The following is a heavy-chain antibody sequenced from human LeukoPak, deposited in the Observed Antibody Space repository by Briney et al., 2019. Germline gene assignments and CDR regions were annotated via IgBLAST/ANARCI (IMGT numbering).Heavy chain of an antibody. D-gene: IGHD2-15*01. J-gene: IGHJ4*02. CDR1: GFTFSSTR. Sequence: PGGSLRLSCAASGFTFSSTRMSWVRQSPGKGLEWVANIRQDGSDRYYIDSVRGRFTISRDNAKNSLSLQMNSLRVEDTAVYYCARDRDCGDGGCYPHFDYWGQGVQVTVSS. CDR3: ARDRDCGDGGCYPHFDY. CDR2: IRQDGSDR. V-gene: IGHV3-7*01.